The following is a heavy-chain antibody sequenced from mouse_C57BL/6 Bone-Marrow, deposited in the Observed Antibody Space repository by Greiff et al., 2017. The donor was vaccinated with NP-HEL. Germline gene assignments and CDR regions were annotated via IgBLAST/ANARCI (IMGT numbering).Heavy chain of an antibody. D-gene: IGHD1-1*01. CDR2: INPGTGGT. CDR3: ARSRIYYYGSYWYFDV. V-gene: IGHV1-42*01. CDR1: GYSFTGYY. Sequence: EVQLQQSGPELVKPGASVKISCKASGYSFTGYYMNWVKQSPEKSLEWIGEINPGTGGTTYNQKFKAKATLTVDKSSSTAYMQLKSLTSEDSAVYYCARSRIYYYGSYWYFDVWGQGTLVTVSA. J-gene: IGHJ3*01.